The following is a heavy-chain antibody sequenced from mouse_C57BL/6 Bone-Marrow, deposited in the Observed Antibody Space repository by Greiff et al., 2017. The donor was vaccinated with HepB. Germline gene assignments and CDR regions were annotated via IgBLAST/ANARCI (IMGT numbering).Heavy chain of an antibody. CDR2: IYPGDGDT. CDR3: AREVYGSSFDY. CDR1: GYAFSSYW. V-gene: IGHV1-80*01. D-gene: IGHD1-1*01. J-gene: IGHJ2*01. Sequence: QVQLQQSGAELVKPGASVKISCKASGYAFSSYWMNWVKQRPGKGLEWIGQIYPGDGDTNYNGKFKGKATLTADKSSSTAYMQLSSLTSEDSAVYFCAREVYGSSFDYWGQGTTLTVSS.